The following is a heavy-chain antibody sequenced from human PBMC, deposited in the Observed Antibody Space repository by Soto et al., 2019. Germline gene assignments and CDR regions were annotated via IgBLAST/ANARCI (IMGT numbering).Heavy chain of an antibody. Sequence: QVQLQESGPGLVKPSQTLSLTCTVSGGSISSGDYYWSWIRQPPGKVLEWIGYIYSSGSTYYNPSLNSRVTISIHTANNHLSLKLNSVTAAATAVYYCARNLGSGGCYFDLWGRGTLVTVSS. CDR2: IYSSGST. V-gene: IGHV4-30-4*01. CDR1: GGSISSGDYY. CDR3: ARNLGSGGCYFDL. J-gene: IGHJ2*01. D-gene: IGHD3-10*01.